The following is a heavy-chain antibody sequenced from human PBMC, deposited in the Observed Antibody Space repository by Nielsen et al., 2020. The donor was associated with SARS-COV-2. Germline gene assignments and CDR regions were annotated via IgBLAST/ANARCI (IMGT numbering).Heavy chain of an antibody. Sequence: ASVKVSCKASGYTFTGYYMHWVRQAPGQGLEWMGRINPNSGGTNYAQKFQGRVTMTRDTFISTAYMELSRLRSDDTAVYYCARGYCTNGVCIVFDIWGQGTMVTVSS. D-gene: IGHD2-8*01. V-gene: IGHV1-2*06. J-gene: IGHJ3*02. CDR3: ARGYCTNGVCIVFDI. CDR1: GYTFTGYY. CDR2: INPNSGGT.